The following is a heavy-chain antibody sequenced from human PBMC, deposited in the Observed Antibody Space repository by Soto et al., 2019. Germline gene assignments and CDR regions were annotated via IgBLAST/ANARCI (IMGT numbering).Heavy chain of an antibody. CDR3: ARDPDEVVGTDYHYYGMDV. V-gene: IGHV1-69*06. CDR2: ILPVFGTT. D-gene: IGHD1-26*01. J-gene: IGHJ6*02. Sequence: ASVKVSCKASGDTSSNYGVSWVRQAPGQGLEWMGGILPVFGTTTYARNFQGRITITADKSTSTVYMELTSLRSDDTATYYCARDPDEVVGTDYHYYGMDVWDQGAAVTVSS. CDR1: GDTSSNYG.